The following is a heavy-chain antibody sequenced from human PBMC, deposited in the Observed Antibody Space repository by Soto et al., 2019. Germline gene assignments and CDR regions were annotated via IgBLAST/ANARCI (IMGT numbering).Heavy chain of an antibody. Sequence: ASVKVSCKASGYTFTSYAMHWVRQAPGQRLEWMGWINAGNGNTKYSQKFQGRVTITRDTSASTAYMELSSLRSEDTAVYYCASSGYDAPAFDYYYGMDVWGQGTTVTVSS. D-gene: IGHD5-12*01. CDR1: GYTFTSYA. J-gene: IGHJ6*02. CDR3: ASSGYDAPAFDYYYGMDV. CDR2: INAGNGNT. V-gene: IGHV1-3*01.